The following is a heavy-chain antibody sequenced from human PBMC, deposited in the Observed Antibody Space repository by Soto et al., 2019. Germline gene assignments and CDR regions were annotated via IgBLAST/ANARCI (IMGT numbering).Heavy chain of an antibody. Sequence: PSETLSLTCTVSGGSISSYYWSWIRQPPGKGLEWIGYIYYSGSTNYNPSLKSRVTISVDTSKNQFSLKLSSVTAADTAVYYCARRHSSSSPYYFDYWGHGTLVTVSS. CDR2: IYYSGST. J-gene: IGHJ4*01. CDR1: GGSISSYY. D-gene: IGHD6-6*01. V-gene: IGHV4-59*08. CDR3: ARRHSSSSPYYFDY.